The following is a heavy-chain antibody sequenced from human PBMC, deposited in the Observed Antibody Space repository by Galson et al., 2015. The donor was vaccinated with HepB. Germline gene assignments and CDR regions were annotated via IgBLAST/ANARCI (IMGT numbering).Heavy chain of an antibody. CDR2: IVPIFGTA. Sequence: SVKVSCKASGGTFSSYAISWVRQAPGQGLEWMGGIVPIFGTANYAQKFQGRVTITADKSTSTAYMELSSLRSEETAVYYRARHTTVTTSITYYFDYWGQGTLVTVSS. V-gene: IGHV1-69*06. CDR1: GGTFSSYA. D-gene: IGHD4-17*01. CDR3: ARHTTVTTSITYYFDY. J-gene: IGHJ4*02.